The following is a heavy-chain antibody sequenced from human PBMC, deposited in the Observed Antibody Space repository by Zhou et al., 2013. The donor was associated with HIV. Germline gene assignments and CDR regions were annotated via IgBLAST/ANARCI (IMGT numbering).Heavy chain of an antibody. CDR1: GYAFTSYY. V-gene: IGHV1-46*03. CDR3: NRGMQQWVNDAFDI. CDR2: INPGIGST. D-gene: IGHD6-13*01. J-gene: IGHJ3*02. Sequence: QVQLVQSGAEMKKPGASVNISCEASGYAFTSYYIHWVRQAPGQGLEWLGLINPGIGSTYYAEKFQGRVTMTRDTSTNTVNMQLGTLTSEDTAVYYCNRGMQQWVNDAFDIWGQGIMVTVSS.